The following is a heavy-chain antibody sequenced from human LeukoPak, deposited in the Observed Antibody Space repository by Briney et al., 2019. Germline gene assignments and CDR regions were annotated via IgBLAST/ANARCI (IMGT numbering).Heavy chain of an antibody. Sequence: ASVKVSCKASGGTFSSYAISWVRQAPGQGLEWMGGIIPIFGTANYAQKFQGRVTITADKSTSTAYMELSSLRSEDTAVYYCARADWVAVAGRRGYYFDYWGQGTLVTVSP. V-gene: IGHV1-69*06. CDR3: ARADWVAVAGRRGYYFDY. CDR1: GGTFSSYA. CDR2: IIPIFGTA. J-gene: IGHJ4*02. D-gene: IGHD6-13*01.